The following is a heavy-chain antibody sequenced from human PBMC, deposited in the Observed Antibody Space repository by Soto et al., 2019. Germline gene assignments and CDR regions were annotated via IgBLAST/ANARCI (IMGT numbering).Heavy chain of an antibody. CDR1: GGTFSSYT. Sequence: ASVKVSCKASGGTFSSYTISWVRQAPGQGLEWMGRIIPILGIANYAQKFQGRVTITADKSTSTAYMELSSLRSEDTAVYYCARDQIHYDFWIPMDDAFDIWGQGTMVTV. D-gene: IGHD3-3*01. CDR3: ARDQIHYDFWIPMDDAFDI. V-gene: IGHV1-69*04. CDR2: IIPILGIA. J-gene: IGHJ3*02.